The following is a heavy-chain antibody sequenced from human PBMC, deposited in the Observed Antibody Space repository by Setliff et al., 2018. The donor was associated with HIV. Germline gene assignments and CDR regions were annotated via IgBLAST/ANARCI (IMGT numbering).Heavy chain of an antibody. V-gene: IGHV3-23*01. CDR1: GFTFSSYA. D-gene: IGHD6-19*01. CDR2: ISSGIGTT. Sequence: GGSLRLSCAASGFTFSSYAMSWVRQAPGKGLEWVSAISSGIGTTYYADSVKGRFTISRDNSKNTLYLQMNSLRAEDTAVYYCARDGGEQWLVPYFDYWGQGTLVTVSS. CDR3: ARDGGEQWLVPYFDY. J-gene: IGHJ4*02.